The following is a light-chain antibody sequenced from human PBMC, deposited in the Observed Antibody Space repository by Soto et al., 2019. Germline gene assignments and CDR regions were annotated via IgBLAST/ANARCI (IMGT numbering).Light chain of an antibody. Sequence: QSVLTQPASVSGSPGQSITISCTGTSSDVGSYNLVSWYQQHPGKAPKLLIYEGSKRPSGVPNRFSGSKSGSTASLTVSGLQAEDEADYYCSSYAGDTTSDVVFGGGTKVTVL. CDR1: SSDVGSYNL. J-gene: IGLJ2*01. CDR3: SSYAGDTTSDVV. V-gene: IGLV2-23*01. CDR2: EGS.